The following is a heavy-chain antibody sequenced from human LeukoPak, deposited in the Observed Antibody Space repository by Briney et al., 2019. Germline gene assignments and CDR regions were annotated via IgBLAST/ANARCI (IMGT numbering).Heavy chain of an antibody. CDR3: ARHSIHSSSWFYYYYYGMDV. CDR2: INHSGST. CDR1: GGSFSGYY. J-gene: IGHJ6*02. D-gene: IGHD6-13*01. Sequence: SETLSLTCAVYGGSFSGYYWSWIRQPPGKGLEWIGEINHSGSTNYNPSLKSRVTISVDTSKNQFSLKLSSVTAADTAVYYCARHSIHSSSWFYYYYYGMDVWGQGTTVTVSS. V-gene: IGHV4-34*01.